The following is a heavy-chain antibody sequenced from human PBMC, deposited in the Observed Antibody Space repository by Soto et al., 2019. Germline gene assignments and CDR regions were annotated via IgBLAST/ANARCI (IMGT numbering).Heavy chain of an antibody. V-gene: IGHV3-21*01. Sequence: GGSLRVSCAASGFPFSSYSMNWVRQAPGKGLEWVSSISSSSSYIYYADSVQGRFTISRDNAKNSLYLQMNSLRAEDTAVYYCARGSSSWYYGDYWGQGNLVTVSS. CDR3: ARGSSSWYYGDY. CDR2: ISSSSSYI. J-gene: IGHJ4*02. D-gene: IGHD6-13*01. CDR1: GFPFSSYS.